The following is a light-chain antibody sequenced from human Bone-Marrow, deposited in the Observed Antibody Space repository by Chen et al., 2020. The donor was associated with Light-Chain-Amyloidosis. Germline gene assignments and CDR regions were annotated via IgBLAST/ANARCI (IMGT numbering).Light chain of an antibody. V-gene: IGLV2-14*03. J-gene: IGLJ2*01. Sequence: QSALTQPASVSGSPGQSITISCTGTSSDVGGYNNVSWYQQHPGKAPKLMLYDVSNRPSGVSNLFSGSKSGNTASLTISGLKAEDEADYYCSSYTSSRTLVFGGGTKLTVL. CDR2: DVS. CDR3: SSYTSSRTLV. CDR1: SSDVGGYNN.